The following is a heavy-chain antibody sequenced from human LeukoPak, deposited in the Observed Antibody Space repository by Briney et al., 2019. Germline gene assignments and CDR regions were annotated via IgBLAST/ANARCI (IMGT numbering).Heavy chain of an antibody. V-gene: IGHV4-34*12. CDR2: IVHSGTT. CDR3: ARFGSSTWYKGAFDI. D-gene: IGHD1-1*01. J-gene: IGHJ3*02. CDR1: GGSFSGYY. Sequence: SDTLSLTCAVYGGSFSGYYWSWIRQPPGKGLEWIGEIVHSGTTKYNPSLKSRVTISVDTSKNQFSLNLTSVTAADTAVYYCARFGSSTWYKGAFDIWGQGTMVTVAS.